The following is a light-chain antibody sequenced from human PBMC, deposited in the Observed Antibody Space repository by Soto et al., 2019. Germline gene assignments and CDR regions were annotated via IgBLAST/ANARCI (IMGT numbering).Light chain of an antibody. V-gene: IGLV1-44*01. CDR3: ATCDDSLNGLGV. Sequence: QSVLTQPPSASGTPGQGVTISCSGSSSNIGVNTVNWYQHLPGTAPKLLIYGNNQRPSGVPDRFSGSKSGTSASLAISGLQSEDEADYYCATCDDSLNGLGVFGGGTKLTVL. CDR1: SSNIGVNT. J-gene: IGLJ3*02. CDR2: GNN.